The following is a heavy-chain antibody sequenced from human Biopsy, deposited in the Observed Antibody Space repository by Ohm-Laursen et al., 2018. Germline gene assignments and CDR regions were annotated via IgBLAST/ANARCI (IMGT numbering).Heavy chain of an antibody. J-gene: IGHJ6*02. D-gene: IGHD2-2*02. CDR3: AREYPEGDV. CDR2: IIPLLGIT. Sequence: GSSVKVSCKASGGIFSSYAMSWVRQAPGQGLEWMGRIIPLLGITNYAQKFQGRVTISADKSTSTAYMELSSLRSEGPAVYYCAREYPEGDVWGQGTTVTVSS. V-gene: IGHV1-69*04. CDR1: GGIFSSYA.